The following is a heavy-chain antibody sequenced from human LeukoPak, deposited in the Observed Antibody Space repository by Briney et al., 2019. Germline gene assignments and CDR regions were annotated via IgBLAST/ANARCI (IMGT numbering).Heavy chain of an antibody. J-gene: IGHJ4*02. CDR3: AKGADGYKGNFDY. Sequence: PGGSLRLSCAASGFTFSNYGMSWVRQAPGKGLEWVSGISGSGGSTYYADSVKGRFTISRDNSKNTLFLQMNSLRAEDRAVYYCAKGADGYKGNFDYWGQGTLVTVSS. CDR2: ISGSGGST. V-gene: IGHV3-23*01. CDR1: GFTFSNYG. D-gene: IGHD5-24*01.